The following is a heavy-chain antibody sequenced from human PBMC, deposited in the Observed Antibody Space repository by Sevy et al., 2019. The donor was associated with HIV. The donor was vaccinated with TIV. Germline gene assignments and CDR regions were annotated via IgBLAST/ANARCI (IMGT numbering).Heavy chain of an antibody. CDR2: ISAYNGNT. V-gene: IGHV1-18*01. CDR1: GYTFTSYG. J-gene: IGHJ4*02. D-gene: IGHD3-22*01. CDR3: AGVYGRYYYDSSGYDY. Sequence: ASVKVSCKASGYTFTSYGISWVRQAPGQGLEWMGWISAYNGNTNYAQKLQGRVTMTTDTSTSTAYMELGSLRSDDTAVYYCAGVYGRYYYDSSGYDYWGQGTLVTVFS.